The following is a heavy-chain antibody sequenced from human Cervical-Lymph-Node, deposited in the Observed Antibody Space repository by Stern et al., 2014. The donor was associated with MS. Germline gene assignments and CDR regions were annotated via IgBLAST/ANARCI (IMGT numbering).Heavy chain of an antibody. J-gene: IGHJ2*01. V-gene: IGHV4-39*02. D-gene: IGHD2-21*02. CDR3: ARGVTAVTNYVPNWCFDL. CDR2: VYYSGIT. Sequence: QVQLQESGPGLVKPSETLSLTCTVSGGSITNRDYWGWIRQSPGKCLEWIGSVYYSGITYYRPSLKRRVTVSIATSRNQFFLRLTSLTATDTAVYFCARGVTAVTNYVPNWCFDLWGRGTLVTVSS. CDR1: GGSITNRDY.